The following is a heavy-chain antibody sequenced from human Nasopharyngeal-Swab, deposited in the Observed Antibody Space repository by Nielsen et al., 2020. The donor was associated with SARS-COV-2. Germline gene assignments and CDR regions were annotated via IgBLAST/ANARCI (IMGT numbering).Heavy chain of an antibody. CDR3: ARRPISAAVNWFDP. J-gene: IGHJ5*02. V-gene: IGHV4-39*01. CDR2: IYYGGST. D-gene: IGHD6-13*01. Sequence: WIRKRPGKGLEWIGSIYYGGSTYYNPSLKSRVTISVDTSKNQLSLNLSSVTAADTAVYYCARRPISAAVNWFDPWGQGTLVTVSS.